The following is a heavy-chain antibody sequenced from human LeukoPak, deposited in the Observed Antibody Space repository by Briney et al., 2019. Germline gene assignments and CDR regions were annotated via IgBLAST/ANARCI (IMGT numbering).Heavy chain of an antibody. CDR2: IYTSGST. J-gene: IGHJ3*02. V-gene: IGHV4-4*07. D-gene: IGHD3-22*01. Sequence: SETLSLTCTVSGGSISSYYWSWIRQPPGKGLEWIGRIYTSGSTNYNPSLKSRVTMSVDTSKNQFSLKLSSVTAADTAVYYCARAPDYYDSSGYQGAFDIWGQGTMVTVSS. CDR1: GGSISSYY. CDR3: ARAPDYYDSSGYQGAFDI.